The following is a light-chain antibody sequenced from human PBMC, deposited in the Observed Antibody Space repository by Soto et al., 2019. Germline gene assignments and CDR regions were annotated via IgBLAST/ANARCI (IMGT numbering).Light chain of an antibody. J-gene: IGLJ2*01. CDR2: EVS. CDR3: SSYGGSNNVV. V-gene: IGLV2-8*01. CDR1: SSDVGGYNY. Sequence: QFALTQPPSASGSPGQSVTISCTGTSSDVGGYNYVSWYQQHPGKAPKLMIYEVSQRPSGVPDRFSGSKSANTASLTVSGLQAEDEADYYCSSYGGSNNVVFGGGTKLTVL.